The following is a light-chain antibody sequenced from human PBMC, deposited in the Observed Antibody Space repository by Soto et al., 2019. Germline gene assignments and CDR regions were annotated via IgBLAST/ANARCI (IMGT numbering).Light chain of an antibody. CDR2: GAS. Sequence: VITQSPDTLSLCPGQRPHLSCRASQSVCHNLAWYQQKPGQAPRLLIHGASIRAIDIPARFSGSDSGTEFALTIGPPQHDDFASYWCQRYNSYPITHGQVTGLQL. CDR3: QRYNSYPIT. CDR1: QSVCHN. J-gene: IGKJ5*01. V-gene: IGKV3-15*01.